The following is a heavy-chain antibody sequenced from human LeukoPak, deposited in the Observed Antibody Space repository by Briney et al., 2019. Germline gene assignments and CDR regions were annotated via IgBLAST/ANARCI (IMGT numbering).Heavy chain of an antibody. Sequence: PSETLSLTCTVSGGSISSYYWSWIRQPPGKGLEWIGYIYYSGSTYYNPSHKSRVTISVDTSKNQFSLKLSSVTAADTAVYYCARVGAGSNYYYYGMDVWGQGTTVTVSS. J-gene: IGHJ6*02. CDR1: GGSISSYY. CDR3: ARVGAGSNYYYYGMDV. V-gene: IGHV4-59*08. CDR2: IYYSGST. D-gene: IGHD3-3*01.